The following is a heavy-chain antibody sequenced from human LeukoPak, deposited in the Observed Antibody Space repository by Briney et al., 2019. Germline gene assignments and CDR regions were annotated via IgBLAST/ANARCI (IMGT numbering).Heavy chain of an antibody. Sequence: VASVKVSCKASGYTFTNYVLHWLRQAPGQGLEWMGWINPNSGGTNYAQNSQGRVTMTRDTSIGTAYMELSRLTSDDTAVYYCARAEFCAPNCYYYFYYWGQGTLVTVSS. D-gene: IGHD2-21*02. CDR3: ARAEFCAPNCYYYFYY. V-gene: IGHV1-2*02. CDR2: INPNSGGT. CDR1: GYTFTNYV. J-gene: IGHJ4*02.